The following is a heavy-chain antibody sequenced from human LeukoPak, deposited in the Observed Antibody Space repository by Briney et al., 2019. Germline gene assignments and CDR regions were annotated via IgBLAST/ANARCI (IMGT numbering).Heavy chain of an antibody. CDR1: GFSISSKNL. Sequence: PSETLSLTCAASGFSISSKNLCSWVRHPPGELLGWIGVIYHGGSTNYNPSLKSRVTISVDTSKNQFYLKLSSVTAADTAVYYCAREGESSSVGWFDPLGQGTLVTVSS. D-gene: IGHD6-13*01. J-gene: IGHJ5*02. CDR2: IYHGGST. CDR3: AREGESSSVGWFDP. V-gene: IGHV4-4*02.